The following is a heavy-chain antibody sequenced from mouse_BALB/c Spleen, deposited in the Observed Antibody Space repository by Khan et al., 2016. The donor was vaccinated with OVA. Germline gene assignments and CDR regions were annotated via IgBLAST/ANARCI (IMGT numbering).Heavy chain of an antibody. CDR1: GYSITSDYA. CDR3: ARSIMAN. Sequence: EVQLQESGPGLVKPSQSLSLTCTVTGYSITSDYAWNWIRQFPGNKLEWMGHISYSGSTSYNQSLKSRISITRDTSKNQFFLQLNSVTTEDTATYYCARSIMANWGQGTTLTVSS. J-gene: IGHJ2*01. CDR2: ISYSGST. V-gene: IGHV3-2*02.